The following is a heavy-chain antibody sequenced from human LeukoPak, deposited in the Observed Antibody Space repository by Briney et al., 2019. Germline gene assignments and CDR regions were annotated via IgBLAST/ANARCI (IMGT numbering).Heavy chain of an antibody. CDR1: GGTFSSYA. D-gene: IGHD1-26*01. V-gene: IGHV1-69*04. CDR2: IIPILGIA. CDR3: ARGLIIVGATIDY. Sequence: SVKVSCKASGGTFSSYAISWVRQAPGQGLEWMGRIIPILGIANYAQKFQGRVTITADKSTSTAYMELSRLRSDDTAVYYCARGLIIVGATIDYWGQGTLVTVSS. J-gene: IGHJ4*02.